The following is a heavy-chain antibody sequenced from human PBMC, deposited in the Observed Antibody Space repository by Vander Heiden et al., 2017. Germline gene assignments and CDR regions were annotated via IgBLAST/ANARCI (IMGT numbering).Heavy chain of an antibody. D-gene: IGHD3-22*01. CDR2: IRSKGNNYAT. J-gene: IGHJ4*02. CDR1: GFTFSGSA. CDR3: SRLDDSRDYNYVGFDY. Sequence: EVQLVESGGGLVQPGGSLKLSCAASGFTFSGSALHWVRQASGKGLGWVGRIRSKGNNYATEYAASVKGRFTISRDDSKNTAYLQMNSLKTEDTAAYYCSRLDDSRDYNYVGFDYWGQGNLVTVSS. V-gene: IGHV3-73*02.